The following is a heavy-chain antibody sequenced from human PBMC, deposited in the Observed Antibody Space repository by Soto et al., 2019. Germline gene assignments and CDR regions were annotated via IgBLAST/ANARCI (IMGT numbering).Heavy chain of an antibody. D-gene: IGHD1-1*01. CDR2: ISYDGSNK. CDR3: AKGHPSWGGTTTVDY. V-gene: IGHV3-30*18. CDR1: GFTFSSYG. Sequence: QVQLVESGGGVVQPGRSLRLSCAASGFTFSSYGMHWVRQAPGKGLEWVAVISYDGSNKYYADSVKGRFTISRDNSKNTLYLQMNSLRAEDTAVYYCAKGHPSWGGTTTVDYWGQGTLVTVSS. J-gene: IGHJ4*02.